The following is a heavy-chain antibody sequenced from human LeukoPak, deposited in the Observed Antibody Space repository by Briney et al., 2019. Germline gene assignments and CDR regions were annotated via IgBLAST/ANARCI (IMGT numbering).Heavy chain of an antibody. D-gene: IGHD3-10*01. CDR1: GGSFSGYY. Sequence: PSETLSLTCAVYGGSFSGYYWSWIRQPPGKGLEWIGEINHSGSTNYNPPLKSRVTISVDASKNQFSLKLSSVTAADTAVYYCARGGGLRRWAYYFDYWGQGTLVTVSS. CDR2: INHSGST. V-gene: IGHV4-34*01. CDR3: ARGGGLRRWAYYFDY. J-gene: IGHJ4*02.